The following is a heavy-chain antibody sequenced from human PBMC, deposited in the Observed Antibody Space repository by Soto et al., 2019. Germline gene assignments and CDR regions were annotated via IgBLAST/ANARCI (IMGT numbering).Heavy chain of an antibody. J-gene: IGHJ6*02. Sequence: QVQLVQSGAEVKKPGSSVKVSCKASGGTFSSYIISWVRQAPGQGLEWMGRIIPILGKANYAQKFQGRVTITADKSTSTADMELSSLRSEDTAVYYCANKAYDSSEYYYSGRDVWGQGTTVTVSS. V-gene: IGHV1-69*02. CDR3: ANKAYDSSEYYYSGRDV. CDR2: IIPILGKA. D-gene: IGHD3-22*01. CDR1: GGTFSSYI.